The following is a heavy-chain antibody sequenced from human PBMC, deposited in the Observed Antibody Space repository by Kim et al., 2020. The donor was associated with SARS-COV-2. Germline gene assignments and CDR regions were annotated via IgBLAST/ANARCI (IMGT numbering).Heavy chain of an antibody. CDR3: ARAEGLTYYYGMDV. V-gene: IGHV3-21*01. J-gene: IGHJ6*02. D-gene: IGHD3-9*01. Sequence: ADSVKGQLATSRDNAKNSLYRKMNGLRAEDTAVYYCARAEGLTYYYGMDVWGQGTTVTVSS.